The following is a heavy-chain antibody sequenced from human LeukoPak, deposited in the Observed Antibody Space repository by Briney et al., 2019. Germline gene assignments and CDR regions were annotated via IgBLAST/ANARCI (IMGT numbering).Heavy chain of an antibody. J-gene: IGHJ4*02. V-gene: IGHV4-34*01. CDR2: INHSGST. CDR3: ARGRSESDYGDYVGFGY. Sequence: SETLSLTCAVSGGSFSGYYWSWIRQPPGRGREWMGEINHSGSTNYNPSLKSRVTISVDTSKNQFSLKLSSVTAADTAVYYCARGRSESDYGDYVGFGYWGQGTLLTVSS. CDR1: GGSFSGYY. D-gene: IGHD4-17*01.